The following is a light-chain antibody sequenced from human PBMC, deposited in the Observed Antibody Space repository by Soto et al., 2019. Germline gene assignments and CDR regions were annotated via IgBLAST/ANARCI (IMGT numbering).Light chain of an antibody. V-gene: IGLV1-40*01. CDR1: SSKIGAGSD. CDR3: QSYYSSLSGQVV. CDR2: GNS. J-gene: IGLJ2*01. Sequence: QSVLTQPPSVSVAPGPRVTISCTGSSSKIGAGSDVHWYQQLPGTAPKLLIYGNSNRPSGVPDRFSGSKSGTSASLAITGLQAEDEADYDCQSYYSSLSGQVVVCGGTKLTVL.